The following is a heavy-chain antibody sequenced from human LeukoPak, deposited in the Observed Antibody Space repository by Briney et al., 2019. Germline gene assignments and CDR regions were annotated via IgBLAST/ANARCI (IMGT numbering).Heavy chain of an antibody. CDR1: GGSISSNW. CDR3: TRTTEGGYTYDYFYYYYMDV. CDR2: INHSGST. Sequence: SETLSLTCAVSGGSISSNWWSWVRQPPGKGLEWIGEINHSGSTNYNPSLKSRVTISVDTSKNQFSLKLSSVTAADTAVYYCTRTTEGGYTYDYFYYYYMDVWGKGTTVTISS. J-gene: IGHJ6*03. D-gene: IGHD5-18*01. V-gene: IGHV4-4*02.